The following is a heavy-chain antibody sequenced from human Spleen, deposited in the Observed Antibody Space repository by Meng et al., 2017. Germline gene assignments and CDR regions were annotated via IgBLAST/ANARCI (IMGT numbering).Heavy chain of an antibody. D-gene: IGHD3-10*01. J-gene: IGHJ4*02. V-gene: IGHV3-48*03. CDR2: ISSSGSTI. Sequence: GESLKISCAASGFTFSSYEMNWVRQAPGKGLEWVSYISSSGSTIYYADSVKGRFTISRDNAKNSLYLQMNSLRAEDTAVYYCARGTFRGVIIGALDYWGQGTLVTVSS. CDR3: ARGTFRGVIIGALDY. CDR1: GFTFSSYE.